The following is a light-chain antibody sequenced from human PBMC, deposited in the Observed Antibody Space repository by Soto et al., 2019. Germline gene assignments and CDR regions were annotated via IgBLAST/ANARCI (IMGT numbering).Light chain of an antibody. J-gene: IGLJ2*01. CDR3: SSYTSSSNLVI. CDR1: SSDVGSYDY. CDR2: EVT. Sequence: QSALTQPASMSGSPGQSITISCTGSSSDVGSYDYVSWYQQHPGKAPKLMIYEVTHRPSGVSDRFSGSKSGNTASLTISGLQAEDEADYYCSSYTSSSNLVIFGGGTKLTVL. V-gene: IGLV2-14*01.